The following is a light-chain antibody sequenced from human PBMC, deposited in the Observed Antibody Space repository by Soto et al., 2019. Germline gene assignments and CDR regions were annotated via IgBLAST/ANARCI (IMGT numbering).Light chain of an antibody. J-gene: IGKJ1*01. CDR2: AAS. Sequence: AIQMTQSPSSLSASVGDRVTITCRASQGIRNDLGWYQQKPGKAPNLLIYAASTLQSGVPSRFRGSGSGTDFTLTISSRQPEDFATYYCLQDYNYPWTFGQGTKVEIK. CDR3: LQDYNYPWT. V-gene: IGKV1-6*01. CDR1: QGIRND.